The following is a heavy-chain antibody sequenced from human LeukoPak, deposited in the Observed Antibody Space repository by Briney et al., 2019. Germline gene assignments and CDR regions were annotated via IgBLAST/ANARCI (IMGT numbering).Heavy chain of an antibody. Sequence: ASVKVSCKASGYTFTTYAMHWVRQAPGQRFEWMGWINAGNGNTKYSQKFQDRVTITRDTSASTAYMELSSLRSEDTAVYYCARDIDRAVGNWFDPWGRGTLVTVSS. D-gene: IGHD6-19*01. CDR1: GYTFTTYA. J-gene: IGHJ5*02. V-gene: IGHV1-3*01. CDR2: INAGNGNT. CDR3: ARDIDRAVGNWFDP.